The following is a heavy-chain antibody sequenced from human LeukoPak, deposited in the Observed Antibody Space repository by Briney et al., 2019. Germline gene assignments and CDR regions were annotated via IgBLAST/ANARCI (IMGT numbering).Heavy chain of an antibody. Sequence: GGSLRLSCAASGFTFSNYYMGWVRQAPGKGPEWLSYISSDGGYTNYADSVKGRFTISRNNKKKSLEHKKNILSAEATAYYYSARREVLDAYSFDYWGQGTLVTVSS. CDR3: ARREVLDAYSFDY. D-gene: IGHD5-24*01. CDR1: GFTFSNYY. J-gene: IGHJ4*02. CDR2: ISSDGGYT. V-gene: IGHV3-11*03.